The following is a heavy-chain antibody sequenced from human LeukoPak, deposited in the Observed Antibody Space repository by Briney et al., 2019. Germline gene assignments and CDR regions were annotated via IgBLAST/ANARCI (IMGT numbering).Heavy chain of an antibody. D-gene: IGHD2-15*01. CDR2: IYHSGST. V-gene: IGHV4-38-2*02. Sequence: SETLSLTCTVSGYSISSGYYWGWIRQPPGKGLEWIGSIYHSGSTYYNPSLKSRVTISVDTSKNQFSLKLSSVTAADTAVYYCARVLYCSGGSCYPNWFDPWGQGTLVTVSS. CDR3: ARVLYCSGGSCYPNWFDP. CDR1: GYSISSGYY. J-gene: IGHJ5*02.